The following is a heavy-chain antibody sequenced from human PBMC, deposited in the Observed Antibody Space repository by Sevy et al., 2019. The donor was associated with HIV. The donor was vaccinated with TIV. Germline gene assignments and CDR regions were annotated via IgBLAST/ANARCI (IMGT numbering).Heavy chain of an antibody. CDR1: GFSLSTSGVG. CDR2: IFWDDNK. CDR3: ALAIAAAGSFDY. J-gene: IGHJ4*02. Sequence: SGPTLVNPTQTLTLTCTFSGFSLSTSGVGVGWIRQPPGKALEWLALIFWDDNKRYSPSLKSRLTITKDTSKNQVVLTMTNMDPVDTATYYCALAIAAAGSFDYWGQGTLVTVSS. D-gene: IGHD6-13*01. V-gene: IGHV2-5*02.